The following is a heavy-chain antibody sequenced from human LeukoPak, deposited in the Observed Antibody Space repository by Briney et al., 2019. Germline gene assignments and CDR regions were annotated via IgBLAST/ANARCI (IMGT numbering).Heavy chain of an antibody. CDR3: ARLRRGIAVAGSRFDY. CDR2: IYHSGST. CDR1: GYSISNGYY. V-gene: IGHV4-38-2*01. D-gene: IGHD6-19*01. Sequence: SETLSLTCAVSGYSISNGYYWGWIRQPPGKGLEWIGSIYHSGSTYYNPSLKSRVTISVYTSKNQFSLKLSSVTAADTAVYYCARLRRGIAVAGSRFDYWGQGTLVTVSS. J-gene: IGHJ4*02.